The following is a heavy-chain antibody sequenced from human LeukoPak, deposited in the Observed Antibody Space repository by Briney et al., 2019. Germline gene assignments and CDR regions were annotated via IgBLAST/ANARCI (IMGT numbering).Heavy chain of an antibody. V-gene: IGHV4-59*12. J-gene: IGHJ4*02. CDR3: ARGQGGNYYLNYFDY. Sequence: PSETLSLTCTVTGGSFSTYYWSWIRQPPGKGLEWIGHFYYSGSTNYNPSLRSRVTISVDTSRNRFSLRLTSVTAADTAVYYCARGQGGNYYLNYFDYWGQGALVTVSS. CDR1: GGSFSTYY. CDR2: FYYSGST. D-gene: IGHD1-26*01.